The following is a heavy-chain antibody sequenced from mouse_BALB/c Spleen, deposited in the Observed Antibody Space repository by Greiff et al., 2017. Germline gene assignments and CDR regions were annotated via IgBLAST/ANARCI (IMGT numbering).Heavy chain of an antibody. CDR1: GYTFTDYN. J-gene: IGHJ2*01. V-gene: IGHV1-18*01. CDR3: ARYMGTGRAYFDY. D-gene: IGHD4-1*01. CDR2: INPNNGGT. Sequence: VQLQQSGPELVKPGASVKIPCKASGYTFTDYNMDWVKQSHGKSLEWIGDINPNNGGTIYNQKFKGKATLTVDKSSSTAYMELRSLTSEDTAVYYCARYMGTGRAYFDYWGQGTTLTVSS.